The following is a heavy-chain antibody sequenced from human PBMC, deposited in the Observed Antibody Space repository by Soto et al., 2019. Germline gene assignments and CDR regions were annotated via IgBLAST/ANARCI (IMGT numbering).Heavy chain of an antibody. D-gene: IGHD2-15*01. Sequence: XSVKVSFNASGYTFTSYYMHLVRHSPGQGLEWMGIINPSGGSTSYAQKFQGRVTMTRDTSTSTVYMELSSLRSEDTAVYYCARADIVAPVGMDVWGQGTTVTVSS. V-gene: IGHV1-46*01. CDR2: INPSGGST. CDR1: GYTFTSYY. CDR3: ARADIVAPVGMDV. J-gene: IGHJ6*02.